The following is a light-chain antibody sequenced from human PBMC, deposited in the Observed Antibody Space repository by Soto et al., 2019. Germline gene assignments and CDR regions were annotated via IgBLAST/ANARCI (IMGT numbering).Light chain of an antibody. V-gene: IGKV3-20*01. CDR2: AAS. CDR3: QQYGSSPWT. CDR1: QSVSSSY. Sequence: DIVLTQSPGTLSLSLGDRATLSCRASQSVSSSYLVWHQQKPGQAPRRLIYAASRRATGIPDRFSGSGSGTDFTLTISRLEPEDFAVYYCQQYGSSPWTFGQGTKVDI. J-gene: IGKJ1*01.